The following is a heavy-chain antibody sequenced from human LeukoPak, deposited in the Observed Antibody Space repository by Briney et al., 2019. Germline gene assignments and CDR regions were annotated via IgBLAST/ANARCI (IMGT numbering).Heavy chain of an antibody. CDR1: GFTFSSYA. CDR2: ISGSGGSI. D-gene: IGHD6-13*01. Sequence: PGGSLRLSCAASGFTFSSYAMSWVRQAPGKGLEWVSFISGSGGSIYYADSVKGRFTISRDNSKSTLYLQMNSLRAEDTAIYYCAKEAVAAAGPFDYWGQGTLVTVSS. CDR3: AKEAVAAAGPFDY. J-gene: IGHJ4*02. V-gene: IGHV3-23*01.